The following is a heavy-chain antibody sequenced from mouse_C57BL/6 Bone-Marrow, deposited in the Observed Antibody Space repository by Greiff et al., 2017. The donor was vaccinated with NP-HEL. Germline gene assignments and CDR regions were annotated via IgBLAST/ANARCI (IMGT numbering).Heavy chain of an antibody. CDR2: IYPGSGNT. V-gene: IGHV1-76*01. J-gene: IGHJ1*03. CDR1: GYTFTDYY. D-gene: IGHD1-1*01. Sequence: QVQLQQSGAELVRPGASVKLSCKASGYTFTDYYINWVKQRPGQGLEWIARIYPGSGNTYYNEKFKGKATMTAEKSSSTAYMQLSILTSEYSSVYFCARCIICAIYYYRSSYWYFDVWVTGTTVTVSS. CDR3: ARCIICAIYYYRSSYWYFDV.